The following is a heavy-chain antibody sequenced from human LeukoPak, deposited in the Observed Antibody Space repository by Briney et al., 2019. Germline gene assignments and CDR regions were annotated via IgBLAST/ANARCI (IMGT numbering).Heavy chain of an antibody. CDR3: AKLGSYAYNFDY. V-gene: IGHV3-30*18. CDR2: ISYDGSNK. D-gene: IGHD5-18*01. CDR1: GFTFSSYG. J-gene: IGHJ4*02. Sequence: GGSLRLSCAASGFTFSSYGMHWVRQAPGKGLEWVAVISYDGSNKYYADSVKGRFTISRDNSKNTLYLQMNSLRAEDTAVYYCAKLGSYAYNFDYWGPATLVTVSS.